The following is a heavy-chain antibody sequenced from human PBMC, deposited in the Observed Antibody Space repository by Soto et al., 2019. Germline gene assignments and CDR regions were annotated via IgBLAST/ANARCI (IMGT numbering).Heavy chain of an antibody. V-gene: IGHV5-51*01. J-gene: IGHJ6*04. CDR3: ARHNPASYYYHGMDV. Sequence: GESLKISCKGSGYSFTSYWIGWVRQMPGKGLEWMGIIYPGDSDTRYSPSFQGQVTISADKSISTAYLQWSSLKASDTAMYYCARHNPASYYYHGMDVWGEGTTVTVSS. CDR1: GYSFTSYW. D-gene: IGHD2-2*01. CDR2: IYPGDSDT.